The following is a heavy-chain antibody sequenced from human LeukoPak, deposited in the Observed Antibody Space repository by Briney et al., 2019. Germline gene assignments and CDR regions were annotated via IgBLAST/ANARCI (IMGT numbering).Heavy chain of an antibody. Sequence: PGGSLRLSCVASGFTFGKYWMSWVRQAPGKGLEWVANIKLDGSEKNYVDSVKGRFTISRDNTKNLLYLQMNSLRAEDTAVFYCARDQYDTWSRRGNFDSWGQGTLVIVSS. J-gene: IGHJ4*02. CDR3: ARDQYDTWSRRGNFDS. CDR2: IKLDGSEK. D-gene: IGHD3-9*01. CDR1: GFTFGKYW. V-gene: IGHV3-7*03.